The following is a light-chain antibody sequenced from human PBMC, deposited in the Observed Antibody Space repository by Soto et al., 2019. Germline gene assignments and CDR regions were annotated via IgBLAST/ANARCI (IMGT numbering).Light chain of an antibody. CDR2: EVF. CDR1: SSDVGGYNY. Sequence: QSALTQPASVSGSPGQSITISCTGTSSDVGGYNYVSWYQQHPGKVPKLMIFEVFRRPSGISDRFSGSNSGNTASLTISGLQAEDEADYYCCSYTTTSTFVFGGGTKVTVL. V-gene: IGLV2-14*03. CDR3: CSYTTTSTFV. J-gene: IGLJ2*01.